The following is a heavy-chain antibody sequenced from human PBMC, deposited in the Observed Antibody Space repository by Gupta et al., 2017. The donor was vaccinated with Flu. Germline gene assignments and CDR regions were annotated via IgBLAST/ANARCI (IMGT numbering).Heavy chain of an antibody. CDR3: ATSLTLLGH. CDR2: IDGGGNAR. Sequence: EVQFVESGGGLVQRGGSLRLSCAASGFAFSHSPMNWVRQAPGKGLEWISYIDGGGNARYYADSVKGRFNVSRDNAESSLFLQMTGLRDEDSAVYYCATSLTLLGHWGQGTLVTVSS. J-gene: IGHJ4*02. V-gene: IGHV3-48*02. D-gene: IGHD2-21*02. CDR1: GFAFSHSP.